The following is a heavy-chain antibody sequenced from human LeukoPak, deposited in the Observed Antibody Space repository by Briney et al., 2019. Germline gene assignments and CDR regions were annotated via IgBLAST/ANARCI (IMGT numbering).Heavy chain of an antibody. CDR1: GYTFTSYG. V-gene: IGHV1-18*01. D-gene: IGHD1-26*01. J-gene: IGHJ4*02. CDR3: ARSGSYPY. CDR2: ISGYNGDT. Sequence: ASVTVSCMASGYTFTSYGISWVRQAPGQGLEWMGWISGYNGDTNYAQKFQGRVTMTTDTSTNTAYMELRSLRSDDTAVYYCARSGSYPYWGQGTLVTVSS.